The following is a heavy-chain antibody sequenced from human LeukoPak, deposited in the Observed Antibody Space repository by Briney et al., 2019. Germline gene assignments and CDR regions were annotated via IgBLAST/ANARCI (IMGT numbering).Heavy chain of an antibody. J-gene: IGHJ5*02. CDR3: AKVLSNYDFWSGYGPAGFDP. D-gene: IGHD3-3*01. V-gene: IGHV3-23*01. Sequence: PGGSLRLSCAASGFTFSSYAMSWVRQAPGKGLEWVSAITSSGGSTYYADSVKGRFTISRDNSKNTLYLQMNSLRAEDTAVYYCAKVLSNYDFWSGYGPAGFDPWGQGTLVTVSS. CDR1: GFTFSSYA. CDR2: ITSSGGST.